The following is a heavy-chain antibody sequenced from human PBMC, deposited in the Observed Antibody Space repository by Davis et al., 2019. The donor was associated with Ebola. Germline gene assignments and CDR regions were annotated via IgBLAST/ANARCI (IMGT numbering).Heavy chain of an antibody. CDR3: ARDSTVTTLGYYYGMDV. D-gene: IGHD4-11*01. CDR2: INAGNGNT. J-gene: IGHJ6*02. V-gene: IGHV1-3*01. Sequence: ASVTVSCKASAYTFTSYAMHWVRQAPGQRLEWMGWINAGNGNTKYSQKFQGRVTITRDTSASTAYMELSSLRSEDTAVYYCARDSTVTTLGYYYGMDVWGQGTTVTVSS. CDR1: AYTFTSYA.